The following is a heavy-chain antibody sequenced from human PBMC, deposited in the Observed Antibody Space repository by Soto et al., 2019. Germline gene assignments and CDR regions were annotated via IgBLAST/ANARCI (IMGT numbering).Heavy chain of an antibody. V-gene: IGHV3-23*01. CDR3: AKSSGWYVNNWLDP. J-gene: IGHJ5*02. Sequence: GWLRSPGTPSGCTFSSYAMSWVRQAPGKGLEWVSSITGSGGGTYHAASVKGRFTIARDNAKNRLYLQMNSLRAEDTAIYYCAKSSGWYVNNWLDPWGQGTLVTVYS. D-gene: IGHD6-19*01. CDR2: ITGSGGGT. CDR1: GCTFSSYA.